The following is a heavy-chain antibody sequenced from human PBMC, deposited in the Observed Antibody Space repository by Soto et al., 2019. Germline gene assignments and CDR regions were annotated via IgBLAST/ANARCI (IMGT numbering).Heavy chain of an antibody. CDR3: ARGTNGRNFLFDY. CDR2: IYHSGST. V-gene: IGHV4-30-2*01. CDR1: DGSISSDGYS. D-gene: IGHD2-8*01. Sequence: QLQLQESGSGLVKPSQTLSLTCAVSDGSISSDGYSWSWIRQPPGKGLEWIGYIYHSGSTYFNPSLKSRLTISVDRSKNQFSLKLSSVTAADTAVYYCARGTNGRNFLFDYWGQGTLVTVSS. J-gene: IGHJ4*02.